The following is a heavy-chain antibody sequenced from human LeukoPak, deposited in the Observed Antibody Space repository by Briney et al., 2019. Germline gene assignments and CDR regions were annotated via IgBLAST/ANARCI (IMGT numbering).Heavy chain of an antibody. CDR2: IYSGGST. J-gene: IGHJ4*02. V-gene: IGHV3-66*01. D-gene: IGHD3-22*01. CDR3: AKGPYDSSGYYSRPGGY. Sequence: PGGSLRLSCAASEFSVGSNYMTWVRQAPGKGLEWVSLIYSGGSTYYADSVKGRFTISRDNSKNTLYLQMNSLRAEDTAVYYCAKGPYDSSGYYSRPGGYWGQGTLVTVSS. CDR1: EFSVGSNY.